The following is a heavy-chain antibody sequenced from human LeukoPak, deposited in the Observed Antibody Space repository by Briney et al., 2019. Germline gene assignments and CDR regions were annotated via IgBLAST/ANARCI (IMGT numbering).Heavy chain of an antibody. D-gene: IGHD6-19*01. CDR1: GFSFSDYW. V-gene: IGHV3-7*01. Sequence: QPGGSLRLSCAASGFSFSDYWMNWVRQAPGKGLEWVANIKQDGSEKYYVGSVKGRFTISRDNAKNSLYLQMNSLRAEDTAVYFCAGGSGWVTDSWGQGTLVTVSA. CDR3: AGGSGWVTDS. J-gene: IGHJ4*02. CDR2: IKQDGSEK.